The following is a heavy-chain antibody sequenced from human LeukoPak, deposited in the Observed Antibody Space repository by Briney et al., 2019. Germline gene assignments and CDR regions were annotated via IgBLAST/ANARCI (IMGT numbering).Heavy chain of an antibody. J-gene: IGHJ1*01. V-gene: IGHV1-46*01. CDR2: INPSGGST. CDR3: ARDESTSILWW. D-gene: IGHD2-21*01. Sequence: ASVKVSCKASGYTFTGYYMHWVRRAPGQGLEWMGIINPSGGSTSYAQKFQGRVTMTRDTSTSTVYMELSSLRSEDTAVYYCARDESTSILWWWGQGTLVTVSS. CDR1: GYTFTGYY.